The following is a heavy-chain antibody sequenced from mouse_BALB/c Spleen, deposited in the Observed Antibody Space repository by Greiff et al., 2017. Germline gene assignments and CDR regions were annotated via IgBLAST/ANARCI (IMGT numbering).Heavy chain of an antibody. J-gene: IGHJ4*01. V-gene: IGHV1-69*02. CDR3: ARDYYGNYPYAMDY. CDR1: GYTFTSYW. D-gene: IGHD2-1*01. CDR2: IDPSDSET. Sequence: QVQLKQPGAELVKPGAPVKLSCKASGYTFTSYWMNWVKQRPGRGLEWIGRIDPSDSETHYNQKFKDKATLTVDKSSSTAYIQLSSLTSEDSAVYYCARDYYGNYPYAMDYWGQGTSVTVSS.